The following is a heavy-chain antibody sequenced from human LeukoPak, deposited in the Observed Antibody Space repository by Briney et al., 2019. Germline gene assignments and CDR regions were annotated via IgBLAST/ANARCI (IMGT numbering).Heavy chain of an antibody. V-gene: IGHV1-69*13. CDR3: ARGPWGSGSYSGGET. J-gene: IGHJ5*02. CDR2: IIPIFGTA. D-gene: IGHD1-26*01. CDR1: GYTFTSYG. Sequence: SVKVSCKASGYTFTSYGISWVRQAPGQGLEWMGGIIPIFGTANYAQKFQGRVTITADESTSTAYMELSSLRSEDTAVYYCARGPWGSGSYSGGETWGQGTLVTVSS.